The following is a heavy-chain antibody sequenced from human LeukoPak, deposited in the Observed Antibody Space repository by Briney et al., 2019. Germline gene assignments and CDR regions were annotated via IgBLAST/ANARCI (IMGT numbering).Heavy chain of an antibody. CDR2: INPNSGGT. CDR3: ARPKWELLHIRFDY. J-gene: IGHJ4*02. Sequence: ASVKVSCKASGYTFTGYYMHWVRQAPGQGLEWMGWINPNSGGTNYAQKFQGRVTMTRDTSISTAYMELSRLRSDDTAVYYCARPKWELLHIRFDYWGQGTLVTVSS. D-gene: IGHD1-26*01. V-gene: IGHV1-2*02. CDR1: GYTFTGYY.